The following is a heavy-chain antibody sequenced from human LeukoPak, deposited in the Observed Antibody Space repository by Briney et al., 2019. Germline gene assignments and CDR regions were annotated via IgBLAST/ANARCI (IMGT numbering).Heavy chain of an antibody. Sequence: SETLSLTCAVYGGYLSGDYCSWIRQPPGKGLEWIGEINHGGNTNYNPSLESRVTISVDTSKNQFSLRLSSVTAADTAVYYCASLAVTMVRGVRRFDPWGQGTLVTVSS. V-gene: IGHV4-34*01. CDR2: INHGGNT. CDR3: ASLAVTMVRGVRRFDP. D-gene: IGHD3-10*01. CDR1: GGYLSGDY. J-gene: IGHJ5*02.